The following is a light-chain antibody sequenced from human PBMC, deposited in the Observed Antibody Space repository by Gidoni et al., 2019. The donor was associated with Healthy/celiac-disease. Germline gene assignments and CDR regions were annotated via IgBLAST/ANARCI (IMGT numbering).Light chain of an antibody. CDR2: GAS. CDR3: QQYNNWPPFT. CDR1: QSVSSN. J-gene: IGKJ3*01. V-gene: IGKV3D-15*01. Sequence: EIVMKQSPATLSVSPGERATLSCRSSQSVSSNLAWYQQKPGQAPRLLIYGASTRATGIPARFSGSGSGTEFTLTISSLLSEDFAVYYCQQYNNWPPFTFGPGTKVDIK.